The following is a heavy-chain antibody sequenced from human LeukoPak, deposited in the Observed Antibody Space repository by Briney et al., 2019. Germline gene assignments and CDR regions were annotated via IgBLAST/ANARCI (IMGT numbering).Heavy chain of an antibody. CDR3: ARDRRVSGWYFDY. D-gene: IGHD6-19*01. CDR2: IKQDGSEK. Sequence: GGSLRLSCATSGFIFSSYWMNWVRQTPGKGLEWVANIKQDGSEKYYVDSVKGRFTISRDNAKNSLWLQMNSLRAEDTAVYYCARDRRVSGWYFDYWGQGALVTVSS. V-gene: IGHV3-7*01. J-gene: IGHJ4*02. CDR1: GFIFSSYW.